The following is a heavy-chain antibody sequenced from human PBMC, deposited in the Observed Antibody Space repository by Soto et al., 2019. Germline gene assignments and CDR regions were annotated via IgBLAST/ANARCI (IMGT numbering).Heavy chain of an antibody. V-gene: IGHV3-21*01. CDR2: ISSSGSFM. CDR1: GFSFSSDS. D-gene: IGHD1-7*01. Sequence: SGGSLRLSCAASGFSFSSDSMGWVRQAPGKGLEWVSSISSSGSFMNYADSVKGRFTISRDNAKNSLYLQMSGLKDEDTAVYYCARDPPTGTTLDWVDSWGQGTLVTVSS. CDR3: ARDPPTGTTLDWVDS. J-gene: IGHJ5*01.